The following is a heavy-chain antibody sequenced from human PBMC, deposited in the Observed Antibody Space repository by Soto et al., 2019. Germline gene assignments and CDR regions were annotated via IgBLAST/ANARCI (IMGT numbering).Heavy chain of an antibody. D-gene: IGHD3-22*01. J-gene: IGHJ5*02. CDR2: ISYDGSNK. CDR1: GCTFSSYA. CDR3: AFLREPYDSSGYLNNWFDP. Sequence: GGSLRLSCAAAGCTFSSYARHCVRKAPGKGLEWVAVISYDGSNKYYADSVKGRFTISRDNSKNTLYLQMNSLRAEDTAVYYCAFLREPYDSSGYLNNWFDPWGQGTLVTVSS. V-gene: IGHV3-30-3*01.